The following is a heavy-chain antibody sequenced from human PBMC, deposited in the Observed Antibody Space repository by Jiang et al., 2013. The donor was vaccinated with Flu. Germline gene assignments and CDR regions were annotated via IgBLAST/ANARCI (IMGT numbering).Heavy chain of an antibody. CDR1: DSTFNTYD. D-gene: IGHD3-22*01. Sequence: EVKKPGASVRVSCKASDSTFNTYDISWVRQAPGQGLEWMGWISGNNGKTHYAEKLQDRVTMTTDTSTGTAYMELRSLRSDDTAVYYCARDRWAYYDSYGYDSWGQGTLVTVSS. CDR3: ARDRWAYYDSYGYDS. V-gene: IGHV1-18*01. J-gene: IGHJ4*02. CDR2: ISGNNGKT.